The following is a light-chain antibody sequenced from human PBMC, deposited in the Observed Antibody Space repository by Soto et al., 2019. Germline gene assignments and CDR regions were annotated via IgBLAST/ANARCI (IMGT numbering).Light chain of an antibody. CDR2: AAS. CDR1: QGISNY. Sequence: DIQMTQSPSSLSASVGDRVTITCRANQGISNYLAWYQQKPGKVPKLLIYAASTLQSGVPSRFSGSGSGTDFTLTISRPQPEDVSTYYCQKYNSALITFGQGTRLEIK. V-gene: IGKV1-27*01. CDR3: QKYNSALIT. J-gene: IGKJ5*01.